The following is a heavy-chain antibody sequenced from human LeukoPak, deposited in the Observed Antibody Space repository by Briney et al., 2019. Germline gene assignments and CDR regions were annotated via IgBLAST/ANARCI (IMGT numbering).Heavy chain of an antibody. V-gene: IGHV1-69*01. CDR1: GGTFISYA. Sequence: GSSVKVSCKASGGTFISYAISWVRQAPGQGLEWMGGIIPIFGTTNYAQKLQGRVTITADESTSTAYMELSSLRSEDTAVYYCASRTYTYDSSGYYRRNYYFDYWGQGTLVTVSS. D-gene: IGHD3-22*01. J-gene: IGHJ4*02. CDR2: IIPIFGTT. CDR3: ASRTYTYDSSGYYRRNYYFDY.